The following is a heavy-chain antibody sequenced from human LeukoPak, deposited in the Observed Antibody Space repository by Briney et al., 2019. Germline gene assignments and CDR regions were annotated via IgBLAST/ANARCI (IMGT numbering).Heavy chain of an antibody. CDR2: INQNGREK. CDR3: ARSLGDD. D-gene: IGHD3-16*01. V-gene: IGHV3-7*01. Sequence: PGGYLRLSCEVSGLTFSTYRMTWVRQAPGKGLEWVASINQNGREKYYVDSVKGRFTISRDNAKDSLYLQMNSLRDEDTAVYYCARSLGDDWGQGTLVTVSS. J-gene: IGHJ4*02. CDR1: GLTFSTYR.